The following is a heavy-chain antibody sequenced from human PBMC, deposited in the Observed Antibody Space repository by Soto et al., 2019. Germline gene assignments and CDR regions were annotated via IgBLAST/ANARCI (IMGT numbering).Heavy chain of an antibody. D-gene: IGHD3-10*01. J-gene: IGHJ4*02. CDR1: GGSINSFY. CDR3: ARVRYGSGSYLHAFDY. V-gene: IGHV4-59*01. Sequence: SETLSLTCTVCGGSINSFYWSWTRQSPGKGLEWIGYIYYTGSTVYNPSLKRRTTISLDTSKNQFSLNLTSVTAADTAVYYCARVRYGSGSYLHAFDYWGQGTLVTVSS. CDR2: IYYTGST.